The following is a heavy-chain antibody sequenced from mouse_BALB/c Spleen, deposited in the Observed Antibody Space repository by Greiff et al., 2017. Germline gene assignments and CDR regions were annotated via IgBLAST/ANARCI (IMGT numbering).Heavy chain of an antibody. CDR1: GYTFTSYW. J-gene: IGHJ2*01. CDR3: TRQSITRGYYFDY. V-gene: IGHV1-5*01. CDR2: IYPGNSDT. Sequence: EVQLQQSGTVLARPGASVKMSCKASGYTFTSYWMHWVKQRPGQGLEWIGAIYPGNSDTSYNQKFKGKAKLTAVTSTSTAYMELSSLTNEDSAVYYCTRQSITRGYYFDYWGQGTTLTVSS. D-gene: IGHD1-2*01.